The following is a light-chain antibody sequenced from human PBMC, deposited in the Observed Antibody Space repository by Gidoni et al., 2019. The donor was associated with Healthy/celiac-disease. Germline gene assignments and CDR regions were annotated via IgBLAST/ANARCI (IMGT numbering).Light chain of an antibody. CDR3: QQSYSTPRT. Sequence: DIQMTQSPSSLSASVGDRVTITCRASQSISSYLNWYQQKPGKAPKLLIYAASSLQSGVPSTFCGSGAWTDFTLTTSSLQPEDFATYYCQQSYSTPRTFXQXTKVXIK. CDR1: QSISSY. J-gene: IGKJ1*01. V-gene: IGKV1-39*01. CDR2: AAS.